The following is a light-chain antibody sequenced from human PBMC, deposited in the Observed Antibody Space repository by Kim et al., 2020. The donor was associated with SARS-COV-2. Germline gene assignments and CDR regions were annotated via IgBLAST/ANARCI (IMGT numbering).Light chain of an antibody. J-gene: IGLJ2*01. V-gene: IGLV3-21*04. Sequence: SYELTQPPSVSVAPGQTASITCGGTNIGSRSVHWYQQKPGQAPMMVISYDTARPSGIPERFSGSNSGNTATLTISRVEAGDEADDYCQVWDSGSVHPVVFGGGTQLTVL. CDR3: QVWDSGSVHPVV. CDR1: NIGSRS. CDR2: YDT.